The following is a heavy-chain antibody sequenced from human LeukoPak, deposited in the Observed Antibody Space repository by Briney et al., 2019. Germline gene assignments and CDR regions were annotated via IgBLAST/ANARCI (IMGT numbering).Heavy chain of an antibody. J-gene: IGHJ5*02. V-gene: IGHV4-39*01. D-gene: IGHD2-2*01. CDR1: GGSISSSSYY. CDR3: ARHHAGYCSSTSCSNGYNWFDP. Sequence: PSETLSLTCTVSGGSISSSSYYWGWIRQPPGKGLXWXXXXYYSGNTYYNPSLKSRVTISVDTSKNHFSLKLSSVTAADTAVYYCARHHAGYCSSTSCSNGYNWFDPWGQGTLVTVSS. CDR2: XYYSGNT.